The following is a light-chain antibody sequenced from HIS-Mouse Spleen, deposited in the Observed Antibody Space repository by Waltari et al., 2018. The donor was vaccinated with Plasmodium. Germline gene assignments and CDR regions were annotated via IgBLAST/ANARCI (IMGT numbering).Light chain of an antibody. CDR2: DAS. CDR1: QSVSSY. V-gene: IGKV3-11*01. Sequence: EIVLTQSPATLPLSPGQRATPSCTASQSVSSYLAWYQQKPGQAPRLLIYDASHRATGIPARFSGSGSGTDFTLTISSLEPEDFAVYYCQQRSNWPRVLTFGGGTKVEIK. J-gene: IGKJ4*01. CDR3: QQRSNWPRVLT.